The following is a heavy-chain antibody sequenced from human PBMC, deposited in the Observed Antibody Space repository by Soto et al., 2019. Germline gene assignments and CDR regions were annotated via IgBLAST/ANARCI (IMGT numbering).Heavy chain of an antibody. D-gene: IGHD5-12*01. CDR1: GFTFSSYS. Sequence: PGGSLRLSCAASGFTFSSYSMNWVRQAPGKGLEWVSYISSSSRTIYCADSVKGRYTISRDNAKNSLYLQMNSLRAEDTAVYYCAREWDGDGYNSGWFDPWGQGTLVTVPQ. V-gene: IGHV3-48*01. CDR3: AREWDGDGYNSGWFDP. CDR2: ISSSSRTI. J-gene: IGHJ5*02.